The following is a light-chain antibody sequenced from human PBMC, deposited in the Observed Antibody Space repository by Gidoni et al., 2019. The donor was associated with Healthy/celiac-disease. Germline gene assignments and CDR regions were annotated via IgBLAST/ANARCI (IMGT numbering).Light chain of an antibody. CDR3: QQSYSTPLYT. CDR2: AAS. J-gene: IGKJ2*01. CDR1: QSISRY. Sequence: DIHMTQSPSSLSASVGDRVTITCRASQSISRYLNLYQQKPGQAPKLLIYAASSLQSGVPARFSGSGSGTDFTLTISSMQHEDFATYYCQQSYSTPLYTFGQGTKLEIK. V-gene: IGKV1-39*01.